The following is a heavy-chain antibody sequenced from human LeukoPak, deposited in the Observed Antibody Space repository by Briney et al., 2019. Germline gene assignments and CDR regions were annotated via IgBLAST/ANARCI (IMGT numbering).Heavy chain of an antibody. Sequence: GGSLRLSCAASGFTFSSYEMNWVRKAPGKGLEWVSYISSSGTSIYYADAVKGRFTISRDKAKNSLYLQMNSLRAEDTAVYYCARVGVVVAATGNLWFDPWGQGTLVTVSS. D-gene: IGHD2-15*01. J-gene: IGHJ5*02. V-gene: IGHV3-48*03. CDR1: GFTFSSYE. CDR2: ISSSGTSI. CDR3: ARVGVVVAATGNLWFDP.